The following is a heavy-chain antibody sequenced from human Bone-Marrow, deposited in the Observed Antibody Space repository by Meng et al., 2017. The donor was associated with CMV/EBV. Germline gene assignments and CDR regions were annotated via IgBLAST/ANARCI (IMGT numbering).Heavy chain of an antibody. Sequence: GESLKISCAASGFTFSDYYMSWIRQAPGKGLEWVSYISSSGSTIYYADSVKGRFTISRDNSRNTLYLQMNSLRAEDTAVYYCAKLEIFRFLEWLLVDYWGQGQLVNVSS. J-gene: IGHJ4*02. D-gene: IGHD3-3*01. CDR2: ISSSGSTI. CDR3: AKLEIFRFLEWLLVDY. V-gene: IGHV3-11*01. CDR1: GFTFSDYY.